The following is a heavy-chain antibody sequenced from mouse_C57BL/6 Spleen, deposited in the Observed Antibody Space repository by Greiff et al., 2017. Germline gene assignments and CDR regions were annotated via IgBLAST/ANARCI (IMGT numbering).Heavy chain of an antibody. CDR3: ARWDAMDY. J-gene: IGHJ4*01. CDR2: IDPSTGGT. CDR1: GYSFTGYY. V-gene: IGHV1-42*01. Sequence: VQLQQSGPELVKPGASVKISCKASGYSFTGYYMNWVKQSPEKSLEWIGEIDPSTGGTTYNQKFKAKATLTVDKSSSTAYMQLKSLTSEDSAVYYCARWDAMDYWGQGTSVTVSS.